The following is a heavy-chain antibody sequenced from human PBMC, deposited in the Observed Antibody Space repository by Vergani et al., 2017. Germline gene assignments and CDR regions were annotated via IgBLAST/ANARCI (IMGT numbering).Heavy chain of an antibody. CDR1: GGSISSSSYY. J-gene: IGHJ4*02. CDR2: IYTSGST. D-gene: IGHD1-26*01. V-gene: IGHV4-61*02. Sequence: QLQLQESGPGLVKPSETLSLTCTVSGGSISSSSYYWGWIRQPAGKGLEWIGRIYTSGSTNYNPSLKSRVTMSVDTSKNQFSLKLSSVTAADTAVYYCARIPQGGSYHGYFDYWGQGTLVTVSA. CDR3: ARIPQGGSYHGYFDY.